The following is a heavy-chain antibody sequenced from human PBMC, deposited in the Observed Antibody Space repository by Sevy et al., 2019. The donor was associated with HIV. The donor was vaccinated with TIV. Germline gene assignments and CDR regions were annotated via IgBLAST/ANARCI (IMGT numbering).Heavy chain of an antibody. CDR1: GFTFSGYW. J-gene: IGHJ4*02. CDR3: TREIRVGFDY. V-gene: IGHV3-74*01. Sequence: GGSLRLSCAASGFTFSGYWTHWVRQAPGKGLVWDSRINGGGSTTSYADSVKSRFTISRDNANNTLYLQMNSLRAEDTAVYYCTREIRVGFDYWGQGTLVTVSS. CDR2: INGGGSTT. D-gene: IGHD1-26*01.